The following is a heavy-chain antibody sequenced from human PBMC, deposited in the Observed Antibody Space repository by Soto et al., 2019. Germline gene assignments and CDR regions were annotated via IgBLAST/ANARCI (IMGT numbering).Heavy chain of an antibody. CDR2: IIPIIGTT. CDR1: GGTLSTYA. D-gene: IGHD3-10*01. V-gene: IGHV1-69*12. CDR3: ALTAEVGRATQFYHWVFDL. J-gene: IGHJ2*01. Sequence: QVQLVQSGAEVKKPGSSVKVSCKASGGTLSTYAISWVRQAPGQGLEWMGGIIPIIGTTDTAQKFQGRVTSTADAPTSTGYMERTSRRSDDTAVYYGALTAEVGRATQFYHWVFDLWGRGTLVTVSS.